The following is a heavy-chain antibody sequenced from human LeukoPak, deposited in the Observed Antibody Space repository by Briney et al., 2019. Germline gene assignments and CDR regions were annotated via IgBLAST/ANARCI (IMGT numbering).Heavy chain of an antibody. V-gene: IGHV4-39*01. Sequence: SETLSLTCTVSGGSISSSSYYWGWIRQPPGKGLEWIGSIYYSGSTYYNPSLKSRVTISVDTSKNQFSLKLSSVTAADTAVYYCARPTSSMVRGGGFDPWGQGTLVTVSS. J-gene: IGHJ5*02. D-gene: IGHD3-10*01. CDR2: IYYSGST. CDR3: ARPTSSMVRGGGFDP. CDR1: GGSISSSSYY.